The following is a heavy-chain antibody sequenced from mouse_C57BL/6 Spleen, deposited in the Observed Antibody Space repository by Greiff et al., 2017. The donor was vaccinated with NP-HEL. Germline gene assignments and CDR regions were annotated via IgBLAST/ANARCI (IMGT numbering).Heavy chain of an antibody. V-gene: IGHV1-55*01. CDR3: AREGYGNYEGYFDY. D-gene: IGHD2-1*01. CDR2: IYPGSGST. J-gene: IGHJ2*01. Sequence: QVQLQQPGAELVKPGASVKMSCKASGYTFTSYWITWVKQRPGQGLKWIGDIYPGSGSTNYNEKFKSKATLTVDTSSSTAYMQLSSLTSEDSAVYYCAREGYGNYEGYFDYWGQGTTLTVSS. CDR1: GYTFTSYW.